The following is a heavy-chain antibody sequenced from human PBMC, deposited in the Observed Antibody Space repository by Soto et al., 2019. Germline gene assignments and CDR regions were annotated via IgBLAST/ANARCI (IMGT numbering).Heavy chain of an antibody. CDR3: SRGAGAPWVRFDY. V-gene: IGHV4-38-2*01. CDR1: GHSLASGYY. D-gene: IGHD2-21*01. CDR2: ISYSGKT. J-gene: IGHJ4*02. Sequence: SETLSLTCVVSGHSLASGYYWGWIRQPPGKGPEWIGSISYSGKTYYNPSLASRISIAVDTSKNQFSLRLTSVTAADTALYYCSRGAGAPWVRFDYWGQGTQVTVYS.